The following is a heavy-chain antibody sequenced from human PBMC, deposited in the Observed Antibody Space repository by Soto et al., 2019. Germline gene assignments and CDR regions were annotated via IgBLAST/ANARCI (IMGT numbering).Heavy chain of an antibody. CDR2: IRSKANNYAT. J-gene: IGHJ2*01. CDR1: GFTFSGSA. D-gene: IGHD1-26*01. Sequence: EVQLVESGGGLVQPGGSLKLSCAASGFTFSGSAMHWVRQASGKGLEWVGRIRSKANNYATAYAASVKGRFIISRDDSKNMAYLQMNSLKTEDTAVYYCARGSYPADWYFDLWGRGTLVTVSS. CDR3: ARGSYPADWYFDL. V-gene: IGHV3-73*02.